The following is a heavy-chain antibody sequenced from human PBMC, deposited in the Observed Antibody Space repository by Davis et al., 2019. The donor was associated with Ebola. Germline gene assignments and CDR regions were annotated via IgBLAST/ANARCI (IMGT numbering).Heavy chain of an antibody. J-gene: IGHJ4*02. CDR1: GGSISSYY. V-gene: IGHV4-59*06. CDR2: IYHSGST. D-gene: IGHD3-9*01. CDR3: AREGSYDILTGYYRRIDY. Sequence: SETLSLTCTVSGGSISSYYWSWIRQPPGKGLEWIGYIYHSGSTYYNPSLKSRVTISVDTSKNQFSLKLSSVTAADTAVYYCAREGSYDILTGYYRRIDYWGQGTLVTVSS.